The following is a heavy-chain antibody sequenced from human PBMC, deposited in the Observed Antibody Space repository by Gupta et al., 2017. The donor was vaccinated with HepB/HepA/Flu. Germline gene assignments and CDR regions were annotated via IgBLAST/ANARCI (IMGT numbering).Heavy chain of an antibody. CDR2: IKPDGSEK. J-gene: IGHJ4*02. CDR1: EFTFSNYW. CDR3: ATHKPGTTNFDY. D-gene: IGHD4-17*01. Sequence: EVQLVASGGTLVQPGESLSLSCVASEFTFSNYWMTWVRQAPGKGLEWVADIKPDGSEKYYVATVKGRFTISRDNAKNSLALQMKDLRVEDAAVYVGATHKPGTTNFDYWAQGTLVTVSS. V-gene: IGHV3-7*01.